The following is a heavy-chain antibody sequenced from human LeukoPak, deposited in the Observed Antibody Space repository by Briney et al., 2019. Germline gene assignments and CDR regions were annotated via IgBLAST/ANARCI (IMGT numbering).Heavy chain of an antibody. J-gene: IGHJ4*02. CDR3: AKGLRYFDWLLPVYY. V-gene: IGHV3-23*01. D-gene: IGHD3-9*01. CDR1: GFTFSSYA. Sequence: GGSLRLSCAASGFTFSSYAMSWVRQAPGKGLEWVSAISGSGGSTYYADSVKGRFTISRDNSKNTLYLQMNSLRAEDTAVYYCAKGLRYFDWLLPVYYWGQGTLVTVSS. CDR2: ISGSGGST.